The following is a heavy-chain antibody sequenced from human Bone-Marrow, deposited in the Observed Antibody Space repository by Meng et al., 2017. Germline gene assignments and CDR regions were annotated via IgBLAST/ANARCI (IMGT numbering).Heavy chain of an antibody. J-gene: IGHJ4*02. Sequence: EVQLLESGGGVVQPGRPLRLSCAASGFTFSSYAMSWVRQAPGKGLEWVSAISGSGGTTYYADSVKGRFTISRDNSKNTLYLQMNSLRAEDTAIYYCAKGHNSNDYCGQGTLVTVSS. D-gene: IGHD1-1*01. CDR2: ISGSGGTT. CDR3: AKGHNSNDY. V-gene: IGHV3-23*01. CDR1: GFTFSSYA.